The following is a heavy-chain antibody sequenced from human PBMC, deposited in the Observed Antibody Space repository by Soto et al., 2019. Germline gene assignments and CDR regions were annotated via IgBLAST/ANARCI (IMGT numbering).Heavy chain of an antibody. CDR2: IFYSGST. D-gene: IGHD2-21*01. CDR1: GGSISTSRSY. V-gene: IGHV4-39*01. J-gene: IGHJ5*02. CDR3: ARQPTTGDTDLWFDP. Sequence: QLQLLESGPGLVKASETLSLTCNVSGGSISTSRSYWAWIRQPPGKGLEWLANIFYSGSTYYNPSLASRVTVSVDTSKSEFSLKLRSVPAADTAVYYCARQPTTGDTDLWFDPWGQGTLVTVSS.